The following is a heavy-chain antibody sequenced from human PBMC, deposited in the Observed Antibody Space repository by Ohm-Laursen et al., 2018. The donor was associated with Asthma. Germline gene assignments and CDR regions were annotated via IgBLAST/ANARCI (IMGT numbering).Heavy chain of an antibody. CDR1: GFTFSSYA. CDR2: ISYDGSNK. D-gene: IGHD6-19*01. Sequence: SLRLSCSASGFTFSSYAMHWVRQAPGKGLEWVAVISYDGSNKYYADSVKGRFTISRDNSKNTLYLQMNSLRAEDTAVYYCAKVASSGWNFDYWGQGTLVTVSS. V-gene: IGHV3-30-3*01. CDR3: AKVASSGWNFDY. J-gene: IGHJ4*02.